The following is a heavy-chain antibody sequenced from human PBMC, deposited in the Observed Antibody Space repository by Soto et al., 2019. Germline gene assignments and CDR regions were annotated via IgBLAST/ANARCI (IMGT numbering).Heavy chain of an antibody. CDR3: AGWDRPGGSYPPDLFHY. CDR1: GFTFSSYS. V-gene: IGHV3-48*02. J-gene: IGHJ4*02. Sequence: EVQLVESGGGLVQPGGSLRLSCAASGFTFSSYSMNWVRQAPGKGLEWVSYISSSSSTIYYADSVKGRFTISRDNAKNSLYLQMNSLRDEDTAVYYCAGWDRPGGSYPPDLFHYWGQGTLVTVSS. D-gene: IGHD1-26*01. CDR2: ISSSSSTI.